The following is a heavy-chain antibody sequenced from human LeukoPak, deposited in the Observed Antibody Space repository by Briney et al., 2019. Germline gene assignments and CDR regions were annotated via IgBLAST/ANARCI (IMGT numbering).Heavy chain of an antibody. Sequence: SETLSLTCSVSGGSVGSNYWSWVRQPPGKGLEWIGYISYSGDTNYNPSLKSRVTISVDTSKNQFSLKLSSVTAADTAVYYCARGITYYYGSGSYYNPYYYGMDVWGQGTTVTVSS. CDR1: GGSVGSNY. D-gene: IGHD3-10*01. CDR2: ISYSGDT. CDR3: ARGITYYYGSGSYYNPYYYGMDV. V-gene: IGHV4-59*02. J-gene: IGHJ6*02.